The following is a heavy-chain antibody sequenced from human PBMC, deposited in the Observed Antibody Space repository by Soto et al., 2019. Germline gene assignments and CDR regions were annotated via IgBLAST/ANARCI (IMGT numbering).Heavy chain of an antibody. CDR3: ARQQKEYSSSWASTSLYYYGMDV. D-gene: IGHD6-6*01. CDR2: IIPIFGTA. V-gene: IGHV1-69*06. J-gene: IGHJ6*02. CDR1: GGTFSSYA. Sequence: SVKVSCKASGGTFSSYAISWVRQAPGQGLEWMGGIIPIFGTANYAQKFQGRVTITADKSTSTAYMELSSLRSEDTAVYYCARQQKEYSSSWASTSLYYYGMDVWGQGTTVTVSS.